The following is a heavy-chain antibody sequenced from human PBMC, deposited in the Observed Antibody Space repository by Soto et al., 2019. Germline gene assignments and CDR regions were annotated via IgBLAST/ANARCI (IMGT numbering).Heavy chain of an antibody. CDR2: IYPDDSDT. Sequence: LGESLKISCKHSGFNFPTFWIAWVRQMPGKGLEWMGTIYPDDSDTRYSPSFQGQVTISADKSIQTAYLQWGSLKASDSALYYCARGKCRSPRGVLDVWGQGTPVTVSS. CDR1: GFNFPTFW. V-gene: IGHV5-51*01. J-gene: IGHJ6*02. D-gene: IGHD3-10*01. CDR3: ARGKCRSPRGVLDV.